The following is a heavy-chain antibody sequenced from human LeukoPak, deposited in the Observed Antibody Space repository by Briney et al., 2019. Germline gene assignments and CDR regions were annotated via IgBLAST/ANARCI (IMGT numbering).Heavy chain of an antibody. J-gene: IGHJ6*02. CDR2: ISGSGGST. D-gene: IGHD5-24*01. CDR3: AKATNYYYGMDV. Sequence: GGSLRLSCAASGFTFSSYAMSWVRQAPGKGLEWVSAISGSGGSTYYADSVKGRFTISTDNSKNTLYLQMNSLRAEDTAVYYCAKATNYYYGMDVWGQGTTVTVSS. CDR1: GFTFSSYA. V-gene: IGHV3-23*01.